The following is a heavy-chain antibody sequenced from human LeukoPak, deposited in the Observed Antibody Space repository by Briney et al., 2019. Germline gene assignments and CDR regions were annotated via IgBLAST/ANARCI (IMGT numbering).Heavy chain of an antibody. CDR2: ISNNGGYT. J-gene: IGHJ4*02. V-gene: IGHV3-23*01. Sequence: QAGGSLRLSCAASGFTFSSSAMSWVRQAPGKGLEWVSAISNNGGYTYYADSVQGRFTISRDNSKSTLCLQMNSLRAEDTAVYYCAKDRVGATDLYYFDYWGQGTLVTVSS. D-gene: IGHD1-26*01. CDR3: AKDRVGATDLYYFDY. CDR1: GFTFSSSA.